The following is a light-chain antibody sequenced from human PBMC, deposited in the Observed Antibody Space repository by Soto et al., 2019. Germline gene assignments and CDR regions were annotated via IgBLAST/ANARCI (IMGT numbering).Light chain of an antibody. CDR3: QQLNSFPIT. V-gene: IGKV3-15*01. Sequence: EIVLTQSPGTLSLSPGERATLSCRASQSVSSTYLAWYQQKRGQAPRLLIYGASTRATDIPARFSGSGSGTEFTLTISSLQSEDYATYYCQQLNSFPITFGQGTRLEIK. CDR2: GAS. J-gene: IGKJ5*01. CDR1: QSVSSTY.